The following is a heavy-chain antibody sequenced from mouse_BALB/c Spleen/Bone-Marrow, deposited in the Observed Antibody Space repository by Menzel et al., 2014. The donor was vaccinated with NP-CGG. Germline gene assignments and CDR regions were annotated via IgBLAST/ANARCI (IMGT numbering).Heavy chain of an antibody. CDR1: GFSLPGNG. CDR2: IWRGGSP. V-gene: IGHV2-5*01. Sequence: VQGAESGPGLVRPSQSLSITCTVSGFSLPGNGLHWVRQSPGKGLEWLGVIWRGGSPEYNAAFMSRLTITKDNSKNQVFFKMNSLQGDDTAMYYCAKGGITTVWYFDVWGAGTTVTVSS. CDR3: AKGGITTVWYFDV. J-gene: IGHJ1*01. D-gene: IGHD1-1*01.